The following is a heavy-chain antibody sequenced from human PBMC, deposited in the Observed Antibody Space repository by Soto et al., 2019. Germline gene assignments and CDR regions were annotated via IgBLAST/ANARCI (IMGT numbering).Heavy chain of an antibody. CDR3: ARGRYGDY. CDR2: ISAHNGNT. CDR1: GYAFTTYG. Sequence: QVHLVQSGAEVKKPGASVKVSCQGSGYAFTTYGITWVRQAPGQGLEWMGWISAHNGNTNYAQKLQGRVTVTKDTSKRTAYMELRSLRYDDTGVYYCARGRYGDYWGQGALVTVSS. J-gene: IGHJ4*02. V-gene: IGHV1-18*01. D-gene: IGHD1-1*01.